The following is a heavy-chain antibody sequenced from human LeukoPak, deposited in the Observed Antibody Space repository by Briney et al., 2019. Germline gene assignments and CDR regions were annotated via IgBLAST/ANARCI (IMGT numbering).Heavy chain of an antibody. J-gene: IGHJ4*02. V-gene: IGHV4-39*01. Sequence: SETLSLTCTVSGGSLSSSSYYWGWIRQPPGKGLEWIGSIYYSGSTYYNPSLKSRVTISVDTSKNQFSLKLSSVTAADTAVYYCARRIQTYYYDSSGYLEHDYWGQGTLVTVSS. D-gene: IGHD3-22*01. CDR3: ARRIQTYYYDSSGYLEHDY. CDR2: IYYSGST. CDR1: GGSLSSSSYY.